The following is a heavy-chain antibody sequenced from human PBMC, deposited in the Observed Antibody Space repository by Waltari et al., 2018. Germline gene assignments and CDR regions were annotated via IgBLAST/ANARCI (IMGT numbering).Heavy chain of an antibody. V-gene: IGHV4-4*07. Sequence: QVQLKESGPGLVKPSETLSLTCSVSGGSVNIYSWSWIRQPAGKGLEWIGFISSIGSPNYNPSLKSRVYMSIDTSKNQFSLRLSSVTAADTAVYYCARDDPQLKFWGQGTLVTVSS. CDR1: GGSVNIYS. CDR2: ISSIGSP. CDR3: ARDDPQLKF. J-gene: IGHJ1*01.